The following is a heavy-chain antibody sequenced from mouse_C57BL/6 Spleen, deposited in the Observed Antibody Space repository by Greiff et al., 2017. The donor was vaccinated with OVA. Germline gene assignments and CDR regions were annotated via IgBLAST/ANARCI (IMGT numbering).Heavy chain of an antibody. D-gene: IGHD1-1*01. CDR1: GYTFTDYE. V-gene: IGHV1-15*01. J-gene: IGHJ2*01. CDR3: TRWGTTVVGGYFDY. Sequence: VQRVESGAELVRPGASVTLSCKASGYTFTDYEMHWVKQTPVHGLEWIGAIDPETGGTAYNQKFKGKAILTADKSSSTAYMELRSLTSEDSAVYYCTRWGTTVVGGYFDYWGQGTTLTVSS. CDR2: IDPETGGT.